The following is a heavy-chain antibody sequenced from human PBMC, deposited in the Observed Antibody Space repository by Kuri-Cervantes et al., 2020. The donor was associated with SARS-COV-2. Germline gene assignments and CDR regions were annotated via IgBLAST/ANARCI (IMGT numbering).Heavy chain of an antibody. V-gene: IGHV1-18*01. J-gene: IGHJ6*03. Sequence: ASVKVSCKASGYTFTSYGISWFRQAPGQGLEWMGWISTFNANTNYAQKFQGRVTMITDTSTTTAYMELSSLRSEDTAVYYCARAGTTYYDFWSGSEPKQPPPLAPGPRYYYYMDVWGKGTTVTVSS. CDR3: ARAGTTYYDFWSGSEPKQPPPLAPGPRYYYYMDV. D-gene: IGHD3-3*01. CDR1: GYTFTSYG. CDR2: ISTFNANT.